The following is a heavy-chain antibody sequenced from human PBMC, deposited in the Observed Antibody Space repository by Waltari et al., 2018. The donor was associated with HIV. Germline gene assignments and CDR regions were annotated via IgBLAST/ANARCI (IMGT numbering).Heavy chain of an antibody. Sequence: EVQVLESGGGLVQPGGSLRLSCAASGFTFSSYAMTWVCQAPGKGLGWVSRISGSGGITYYADSVKGRFTISRDNFKNTLYLQMNSLRAEDTAVYYCARSEGTGIVTDIRFDYWGQGTLVTVSS. J-gene: IGHJ4*02. V-gene: IGHV3-23*01. CDR2: ISGSGGIT. CDR3: ARSEGTGIVTDIRFDY. D-gene: IGHD2-21*02. CDR1: GFTFSSYA.